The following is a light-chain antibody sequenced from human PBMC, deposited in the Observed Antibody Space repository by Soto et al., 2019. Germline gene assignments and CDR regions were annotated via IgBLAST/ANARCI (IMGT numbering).Light chain of an antibody. Sequence: QSVLTQPPSGSGALGQRVAISCTANNSNIGSDFAVSWYRQFPGTAHQLLIYVNTNRPSGVPARFSVSESGASASLTITGLQVGGEADYVCQSYDGGALSLIFGPGTKLTVL. CDR1: NSNIGSDFA. CDR2: VNT. V-gene: IGLV1-40*01. CDR3: QSYDGGALSLI. J-gene: IGLJ1*01.